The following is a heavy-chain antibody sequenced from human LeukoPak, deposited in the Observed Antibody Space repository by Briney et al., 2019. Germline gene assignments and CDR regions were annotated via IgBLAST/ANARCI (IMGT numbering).Heavy chain of an antibody. CDR2: IHYSGTT. CDR1: GGSIDNYY. V-gene: IGHV4-59*01. Sequence: NPSETLSLTCSVSGGSIDNYYWSWIRQPPGKGLEYIGHIHYSGTTTYNPSLKSRVTISIDTSKTHFSLSLTSLTAADTAVYYCARGDAGWLTQGPDALDFWGQGTLVTVSS. CDR3: ARGDAGWLTQGPDALDF. J-gene: IGHJ3*01. D-gene: IGHD5-24*01.